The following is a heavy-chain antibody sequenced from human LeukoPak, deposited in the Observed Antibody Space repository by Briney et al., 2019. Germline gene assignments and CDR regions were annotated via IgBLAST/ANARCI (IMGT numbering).Heavy chain of an antibody. CDR3: AKPPPDSSSWLFDY. Sequence: GGSLRLSCAASGFTFSTYALSWVRQAPGKGLEWVSTLSANGGSTYYADSVKGRFTISRDNSKNTLNLQMNSLRVEDTAVYYCAKPPPDSSSWLFDYWGQGTLVTVSS. V-gene: IGHV3-23*01. D-gene: IGHD6-13*01. J-gene: IGHJ4*02. CDR2: LSANGGST. CDR1: GFTFSTYA.